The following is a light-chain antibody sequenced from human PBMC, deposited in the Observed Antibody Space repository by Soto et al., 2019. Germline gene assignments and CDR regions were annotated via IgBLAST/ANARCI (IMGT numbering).Light chain of an antibody. CDR2: DAS. J-gene: IGKJ5*01. V-gene: IGKV1-33*01. CDR3: QQFDTLMT. CDR1: QDIKKY. Sequence: DIQVTQSPSSLSASVGYTVTITCQASQDIKKYLNWYQYKPGKVPNLLIYDASILKTGVPSRFSGSGSGTDFTFTISSLQPEDNATYYCQQFDTLMTFGQGTRLEIK.